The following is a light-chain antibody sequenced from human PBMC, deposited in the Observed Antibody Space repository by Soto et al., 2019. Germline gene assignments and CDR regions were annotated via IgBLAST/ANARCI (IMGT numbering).Light chain of an antibody. V-gene: IGKV3-20*01. CDR1: QSVSSGH. CDR2: GAS. Sequence: DIVLTQSPGTLSLSPGERASLSCRASQSVSSGHLAWYQQKPGQAPRLLIYGASSRATGIPARFSGSGSGTDFTLTISGLQSEDFAVYYCQQFNYWPPITFGQGTRLEIK. J-gene: IGKJ5*01. CDR3: QQFNYWPPIT.